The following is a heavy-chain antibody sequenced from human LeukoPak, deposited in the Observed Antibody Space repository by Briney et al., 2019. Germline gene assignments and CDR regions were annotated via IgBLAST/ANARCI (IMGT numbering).Heavy chain of an antibody. D-gene: IGHD4/OR15-4a*01. V-gene: IGHV3-7*01. J-gene: IGHJ4*02. CDR1: GFVFSNYW. Sequence: GGSLRLSCVASGFVFSNYWMGWVRQAPGKGLEWVANIREDGGETYYVDSVKGRFTISRDNAKNSLDLQMNSLRDEDTAVYCARRKEVQTTFDYWGQGTLVTVSS. CDR2: IREDGGET. CDR3: ARRKEVQTTFDY.